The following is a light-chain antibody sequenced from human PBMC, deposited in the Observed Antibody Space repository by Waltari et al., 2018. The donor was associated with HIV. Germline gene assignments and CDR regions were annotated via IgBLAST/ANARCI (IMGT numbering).Light chain of an antibody. CDR2: DAS. CDR3: QQYDNLPYT. CDR1: QGIKNY. V-gene: IGKV1-33*01. Sequence: DIQMTQSPSSLSASVGDRVTITCQASQGIKNYLNWYQQRPGKAPKLLIYDASNLETGVPSRFSGSASGTDFTLTISSLQPEDIATYYCQQYDNLPYTFGQGTKLEIK. J-gene: IGKJ2*01.